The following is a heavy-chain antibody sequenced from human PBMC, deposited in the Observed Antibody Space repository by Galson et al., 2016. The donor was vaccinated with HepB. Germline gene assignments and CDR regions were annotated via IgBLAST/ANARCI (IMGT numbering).Heavy chain of an antibody. V-gene: IGHV6-1*01. J-gene: IGHJ4*02. CDR3: AQDKVVAGVLDS. Sequence: CAISGDSVSSNSAAWNWIRQSPSRGLEWLGRTYYRSQWYNDYAVSVRSRIIINTDTSKNQFTLQLRSVTPDDTAIYYCAQDKVVAGVLDSWGQGILVTVSA. CDR1: GDSVSSNSAA. CDR2: TYYRSQWYN. D-gene: IGHD6-19*01.